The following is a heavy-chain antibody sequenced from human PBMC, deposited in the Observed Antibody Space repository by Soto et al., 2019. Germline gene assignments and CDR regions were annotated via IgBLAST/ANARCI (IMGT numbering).Heavy chain of an antibody. CDR1: GFTVSSNY. CDR2: IYSGGST. V-gene: IGHV3-53*01. CDR3: ARFNYYGSGSYYHYYYYGMEV. Sequence: GGSLRLSCAASGFTVSSNYMSWVRQAPGKGLEWVSVIYSGGSTYYADSVKGRFTISRDNSKNTLYFQMNSLRAEDTAVYYCARFNYYGSGSYYHYYYYGMEVWGQGTTVTVSS. J-gene: IGHJ6*02. D-gene: IGHD3-10*01.